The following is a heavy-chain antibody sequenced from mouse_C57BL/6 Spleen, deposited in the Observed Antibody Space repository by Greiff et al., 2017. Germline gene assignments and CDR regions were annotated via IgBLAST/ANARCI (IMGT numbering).Heavy chain of an antibody. V-gene: IGHV1-26*01. CDR3: ARRSLCPFAY. CDR2: INPNDGGT. Sequence: EVQLQQSGPELVKPGASVKISCKASGYTFTDYYMNWVKQSHGKSLEWIGDINPNDGGTSYNQKFKGKATLTVDKSSSTAYMELRSLTSEDSAVYYCARRSLCPFAYWGQGTLVTVSA. CDR1: GYTFTDYY. D-gene: IGHD1-1*02. J-gene: IGHJ3*01.